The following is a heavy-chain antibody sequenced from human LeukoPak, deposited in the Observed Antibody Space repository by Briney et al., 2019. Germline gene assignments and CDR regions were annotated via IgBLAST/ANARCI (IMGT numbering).Heavy chain of an antibody. V-gene: IGHV1-46*01. J-gene: IGHJ3*02. Sequence: ASVKVSCKASGYTFTSHFMHWVRQAPGQGLEWMGIINPRGGSTSYTQKFQGRVTMTRDTSTSTVYMELSSLRSEDTAVYYCARVKSYYYDTSNKDAFDIWGQGTMVTVSS. CDR3: ARVKSYYYDTSNKDAFDI. CDR2: INPRGGST. D-gene: IGHD3-22*01. CDR1: GYTFTSHF.